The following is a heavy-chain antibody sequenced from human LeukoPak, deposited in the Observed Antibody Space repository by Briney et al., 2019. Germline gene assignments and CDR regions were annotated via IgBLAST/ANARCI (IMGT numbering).Heavy chain of an antibody. D-gene: IGHD2-2*01. Sequence: SETLSLTCTVSGGSISSYYWSWIRQPPGKGLEWIGYTYYSGSTYYNPSLKSRVTISVDRSKNQFSLKLSSVTAADTAVYYCARGAEYQLLPFDYWGQGTLVTVSS. CDR3: ARGAEYQLLPFDY. V-gene: IGHV4-59*12. CDR1: GGSISSYY. CDR2: TYYSGST. J-gene: IGHJ4*02.